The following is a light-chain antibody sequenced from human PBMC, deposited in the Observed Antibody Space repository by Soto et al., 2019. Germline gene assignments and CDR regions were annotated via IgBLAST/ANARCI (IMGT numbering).Light chain of an antibody. CDR3: ATWDDRLNGYV. CDR1: SSNIGSNS. Sequence: QSVLTQPPSASGTPGQRVTISCSGSSSNIGSNSVNWYQQLPGTAPKLLIYSDSQRPSGVPDRFSGSKSGTSASLAISGLRSEYEADFYCATWDDRLNGYVFGTGTKLTVL. CDR2: SDS. J-gene: IGLJ1*01. V-gene: IGLV1-44*01.